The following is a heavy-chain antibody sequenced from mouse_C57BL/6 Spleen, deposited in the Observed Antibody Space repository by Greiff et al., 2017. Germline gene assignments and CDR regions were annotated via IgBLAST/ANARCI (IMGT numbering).Heavy chain of an antibody. J-gene: IGHJ2*01. Sequence: VQLQQSGAELVRPGASVKLSCTASGFNIKDDYMHWVKQRPEQGLEWIGWIDPENGDTEYASKFQGKATITADTSSNTAYLQLSSLTSEDTAVYYCTTLDWDGDYFDYWGQGTTLTVSS. CDR3: TTLDWDGDYFDY. V-gene: IGHV14-4*01. CDR1: GFNIKDDY. D-gene: IGHD4-1*01. CDR2: IDPENGDT.